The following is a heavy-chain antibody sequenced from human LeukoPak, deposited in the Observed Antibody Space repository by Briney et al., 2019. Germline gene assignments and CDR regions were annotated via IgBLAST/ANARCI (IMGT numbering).Heavy chain of an antibody. CDR1: GGSISSYF. J-gene: IGHJ6*02. D-gene: IGHD2-21*01. Sequence: SETLSLTCTVSGGSISSYFWSWIRQPPGKGLEWIGFVYFSGRTSYNPSLKSRVSISLDTSKNQISLKVSSLTAADTAVYYCAGVHSDGPPGAMDVWGQGTTVTVSS. CDR2: VYFSGRT. V-gene: IGHV4-59*01. CDR3: AGVHSDGPPGAMDV.